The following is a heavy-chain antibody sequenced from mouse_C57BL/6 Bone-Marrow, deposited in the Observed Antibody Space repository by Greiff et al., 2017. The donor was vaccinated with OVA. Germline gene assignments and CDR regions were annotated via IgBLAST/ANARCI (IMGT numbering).Heavy chain of an antibody. Sequence: QVQLQQSGAELMKPGASVKLSCKATGYTFTGYWIEWVKQRPGHGLEWIGEILPGSGSTNYNEKFKGKATFTADTSSNTAYMQLSSLTTEDSAIDYCATIYYGSYWFAYWGQGTLVTVSA. V-gene: IGHV1-9*01. CDR2: ILPGSGST. D-gene: IGHD2-1*01. CDR1: GYTFTGYW. J-gene: IGHJ3*01. CDR3: ATIYYGSYWFAY.